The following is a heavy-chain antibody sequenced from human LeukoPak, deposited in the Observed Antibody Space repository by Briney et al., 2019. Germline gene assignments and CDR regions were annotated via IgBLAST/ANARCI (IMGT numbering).Heavy chain of an antibody. Sequence: GGSLRLSCAASGFSFSGSAMHWVRQASGKGLEWVGRIRSKANSYATAYAASVKGRFTISRDDSKNTAYLQMNSLKTEDTAVYYCTRHAVGASGYWGQGTLVTVSS. J-gene: IGHJ4*02. CDR1: GFSFSGSA. CDR2: IRSKANSYAT. V-gene: IGHV3-73*01. CDR3: TRHAVGASGY. D-gene: IGHD1-26*01.